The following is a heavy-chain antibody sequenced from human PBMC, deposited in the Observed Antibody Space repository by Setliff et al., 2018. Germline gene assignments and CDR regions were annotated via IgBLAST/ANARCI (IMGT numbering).Heavy chain of an antibody. CDR2: INPGGGSS. Sequence: ASVKVSCKASGYSFNSYYMHWVRRAPGQGLEWMGIINPGGGSSSSTEKFQGRVTMTRDTSASTVYMEMGNLTSDDTAVYYCARAGSAAAGRKGIFEYWGQGSLVTVSS. J-gene: IGHJ4*02. V-gene: IGHV1-46*02. CDR1: GYSFNSYY. D-gene: IGHD6-13*01. CDR3: ARAGSAAAGRKGIFEY.